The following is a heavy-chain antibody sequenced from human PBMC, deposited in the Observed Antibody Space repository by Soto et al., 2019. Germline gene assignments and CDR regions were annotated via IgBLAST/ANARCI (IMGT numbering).Heavy chain of an antibody. D-gene: IGHD3-3*01. CDR3: ARGSRAPYYDFWSGFAKGVRNHYYMDV. J-gene: IGHJ6*03. Sequence: SETLSLTCTVSGGSISSYYWSWIRQPPGKGLEWIGYIYYSGSTNYNPSLKSRVTISVDTSKNQFSLKLSSVTAADTAVYYCARGSRAPYYDFWSGFAKGVRNHYYMDVWGKGTTVTVSS. V-gene: IGHV4-59*08. CDR1: GGSISSYY. CDR2: IYYSGST.